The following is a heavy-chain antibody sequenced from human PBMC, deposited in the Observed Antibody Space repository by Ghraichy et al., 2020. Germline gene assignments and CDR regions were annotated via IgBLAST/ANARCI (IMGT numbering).Heavy chain of an antibody. V-gene: IGHV4-4*07. CDR2: IYTSGST. D-gene: IGHD6-19*01. CDR3: ARDLVAGRYNWFDP. J-gene: IGHJ5*02. Sequence: SETLSLTCTVSGGSISSYYWSWIRQPAGKGLEWIGRIYTSGSTNYNPSLKSRVTMSVDTSKNQFSLKLSSVTAADTAVYYCARDLVAGRYNWFDPWGQGTLVTVSS. CDR1: GGSISSYY.